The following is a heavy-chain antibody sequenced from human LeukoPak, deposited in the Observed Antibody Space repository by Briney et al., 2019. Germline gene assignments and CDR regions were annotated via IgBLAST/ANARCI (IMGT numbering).Heavy chain of an antibody. CDR1: GFSFSSYW. V-gene: IGHV3-64*01. J-gene: IGHJ4*02. Sequence: GGSLRLSCADSGFSFSSYWMHWVRQAPGKGLEYVPAISSNGGSTYHANSVKGRFTISRDNSKNTLYLQMGSLRAEDMAVYYCARGSPNLNFDYWGQGTLVTVSS. CDR3: ARGSPNLNFDY. D-gene: IGHD1-14*01. CDR2: ISSNGGST.